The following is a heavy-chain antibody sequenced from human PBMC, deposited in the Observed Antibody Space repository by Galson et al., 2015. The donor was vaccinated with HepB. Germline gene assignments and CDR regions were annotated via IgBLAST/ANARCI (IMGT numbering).Heavy chain of an antibody. CDR3: AREAIVRYSSSWESNYYYYGMDV. J-gene: IGHJ6*02. CDR2: INPSGGST. D-gene: IGHD6-13*01. CDR1: GYTFTSYY. V-gene: IGHV1-46*01. Sequence: SVKVSCKASGYTFTSYYMHWVRQAPGQGLEWMGIINPSGGSTSYAQKFQGRVTMTRDTSTSTVYMELSSLRSEDTAVYYCAREAIVRYSSSWESNYYYYGMDVWGQGTTVTVSS.